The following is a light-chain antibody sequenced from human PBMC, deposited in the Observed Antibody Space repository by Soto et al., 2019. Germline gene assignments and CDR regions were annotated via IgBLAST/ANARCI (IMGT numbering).Light chain of an antibody. CDR3: LQDYNYPWT. CDR1: QGIRND. Sequence: AIQMTQSPSSLSASVEERVTITCRGSQGIRNDLGWYQQKPGKAPKLLIYAASSLQSGVPSRFSGSGSGTVFTLTISSLQPEDFATYYCLQDYNYPWTFGQGTKVEIK. J-gene: IGKJ1*01. CDR2: AAS. V-gene: IGKV1-6*01.